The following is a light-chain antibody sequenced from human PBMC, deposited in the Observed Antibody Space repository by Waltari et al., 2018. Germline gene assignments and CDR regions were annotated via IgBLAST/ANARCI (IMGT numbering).Light chain of an antibody. CDR3: SSYTSSSALHVV. V-gene: IGLV2-14*03. CDR2: DVS. Sequence: QSALTQPASVSGSPGQSITISCTGTSSDVGGYNYVSWYQQHPGKAPKLMIYDVSNRPSGVSNRVSGSKSVNTDSRTISGVKGEDEADDYCSSYTSSSALHVVFGGGTKLTVL. J-gene: IGLJ2*01. CDR1: SSDVGGYNY.